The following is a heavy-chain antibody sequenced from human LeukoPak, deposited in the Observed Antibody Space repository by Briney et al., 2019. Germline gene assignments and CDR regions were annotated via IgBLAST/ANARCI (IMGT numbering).Heavy chain of an antibody. J-gene: IGHJ4*02. CDR3: GRQSYDYGVDF. Sequence: SETLSLTCTVSGGSMSTTSYFWGWIRQPPRKGLEWMGSTYYSGSTYGNPSLKSRVTISIDRSKNQFSLKLTSVTAADTAVYYCGRQSYDYGVDFWGQGTLVTVSS. CDR2: TYYSGST. D-gene: IGHD5-12*01. V-gene: IGHV4-39*01. CDR1: GGSMSTTSYF.